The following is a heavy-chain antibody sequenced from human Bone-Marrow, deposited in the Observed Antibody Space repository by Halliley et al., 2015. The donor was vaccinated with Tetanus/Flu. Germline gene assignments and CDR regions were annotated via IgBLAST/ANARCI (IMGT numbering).Heavy chain of an antibody. J-gene: IGHJ4*02. D-gene: IGHD3-3*01. CDR1: GYSFTYHG. CDR2: ISATDGNT. CDR3: ARVAIFGVVSDFDY. Sequence: QLVQSGAEVKKPGASVKVSRKASGYSFTYHGINWVRQAPGQGLEWMGWISATDGNTHYAHNVQGRVTLTTDSSTSTAYMELRSLRSDDTAVYYCARVAIFGVVSDFDYWGQGTLVTVSS. V-gene: IGHV1-18*04.